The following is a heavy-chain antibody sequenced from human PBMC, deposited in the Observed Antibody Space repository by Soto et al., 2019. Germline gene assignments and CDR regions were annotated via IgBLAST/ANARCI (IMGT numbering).Heavy chain of an antibody. D-gene: IGHD2-15*01. CDR3: VRTSLVVAAAAREDY. J-gene: IGHJ4*02. V-gene: IGHV3-74*01. Sequence: EVQLVESGGGLVQPGGSLRLSCAASGFTFSSYWMHWVRQAPGKGLVWVSRINSDGSSTSYADSVKGRFTISRDNAKNTLYLQMNSLSGEDTAVYYCVRTSLVVAAAAREDYWGQGTLVTVSS. CDR1: GFTFSSYW. CDR2: INSDGSST.